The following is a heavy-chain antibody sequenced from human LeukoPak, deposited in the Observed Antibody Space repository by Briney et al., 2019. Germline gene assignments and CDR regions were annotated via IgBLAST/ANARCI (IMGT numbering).Heavy chain of an antibody. CDR1: GFTFSSYW. CDR2: MNLDGSEK. D-gene: IGHD3/OR15-3a*01. Sequence: GGSLRLSCAASGFTFSSYWMTWVRQAPGKGLEWVANMNLDGSEKYYVDSVKGRFIISRVNAKNSLFLQMNSLIAEDTAVYYCARDDGFSCYSYWGQGTLVTVSS. J-gene: IGHJ4*02. CDR3: ARDDGFSCYSY. V-gene: IGHV3-7*01.